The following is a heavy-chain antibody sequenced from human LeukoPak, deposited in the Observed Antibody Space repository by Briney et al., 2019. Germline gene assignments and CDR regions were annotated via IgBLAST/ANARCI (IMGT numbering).Heavy chain of an antibody. Sequence: GGSLRLSCAASGFTFSSYSMNWVRQAPGKGLEWDSYISSSSSTIYYADSVKGRFTISRHNPKHPLYLQMNSLRAEDTAVYYCARGLSSSWYSPYYYYYMDVWGKGTTVTVSS. CDR3: ARGLSSSWYSPYYYYYMDV. CDR2: ISSSSSTI. D-gene: IGHD6-13*01. CDR1: GFTFSSYS. J-gene: IGHJ6*03. V-gene: IGHV3-48*04.